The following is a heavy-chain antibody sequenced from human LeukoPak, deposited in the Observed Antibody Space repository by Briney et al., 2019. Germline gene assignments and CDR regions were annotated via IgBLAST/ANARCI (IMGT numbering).Heavy chain of an antibody. CDR3: ARRDVRGVVTPFDY. CDR1: GFTFSSYA. J-gene: IGHJ4*02. CDR2: ISASGIST. Sequence: PGGSLRLSCAASGFTFSSYAMSWVRQAPGKGLEWVSAISASGISTYYADSVTGRFTISRDNSKNTLYLQMNSLRAEDTAIYYCARRDVRGVVTPFDYWGQGTLVTVSS. D-gene: IGHD3-10*01. V-gene: IGHV3-23*01.